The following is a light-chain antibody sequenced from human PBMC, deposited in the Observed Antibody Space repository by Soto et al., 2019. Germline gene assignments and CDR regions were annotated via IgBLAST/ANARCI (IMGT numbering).Light chain of an antibody. CDR3: QSYDSSLSVYV. V-gene: IGLV1-40*01. CDR1: SSNIGAGYE. CDR2: ENN. Sequence: QSVLTQPPSVSEAPGQRVTISCTGSSSNIGAGYEAHWYQQVPGTAPKLLIYENNNRPSGVPDRFSGSKSGTSAPLAITGLQAEDEAEYYCQSYDSSLSVYVFGTGTKLTVL. J-gene: IGLJ1*01.